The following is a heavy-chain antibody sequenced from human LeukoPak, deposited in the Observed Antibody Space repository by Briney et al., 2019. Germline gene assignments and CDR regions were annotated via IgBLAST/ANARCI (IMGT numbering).Heavy chain of an antibody. V-gene: IGHV1-46*01. Sequence: ASVKVSCKASGYTFTSYYMHWARQAPGQGLEWMGIINPSAGSTSYAQKFQGRVTMTRDVSTSTVYMEVSGLTSEDTAVYYCARDRYYYGSGSLDYWGQGTLVTVSS. CDR3: ARDRYYYGSGSLDY. D-gene: IGHD3-10*01. CDR2: INPSAGST. CDR1: GYTFTSYY. J-gene: IGHJ4*02.